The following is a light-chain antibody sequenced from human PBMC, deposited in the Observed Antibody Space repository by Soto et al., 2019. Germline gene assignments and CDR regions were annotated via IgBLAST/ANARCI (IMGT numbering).Light chain of an antibody. CDR3: QHYGDSSWT. J-gene: IGKJ1*01. Sequence: ELVLTQSPVALSLSSGERATLSCRARQSVSITLLTWYHQKPGQAPRLLIYGVSSRATGIPDRFSGSGSGTDFTLTISRVETEDFAVDFCQHYGDSSWTFGQCSRVEIK. CDR1: QSVSITL. CDR2: GVS. V-gene: IGKV3-20*01.